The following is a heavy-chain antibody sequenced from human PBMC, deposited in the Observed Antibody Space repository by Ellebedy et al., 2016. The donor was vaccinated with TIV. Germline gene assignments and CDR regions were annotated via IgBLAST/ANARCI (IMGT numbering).Heavy chain of an antibody. CDR2: ISSSSSYI. CDR1: GFTFSSYS. V-gene: IGHV3-21*01. Sequence: PGGSLRLSCAASGFTFSSYSMNRVRQAPGKGLEWVSSISSSSSYIYYADSVKGRFTISRDNAKNSLYLQMNSLRAEDTAVYYCARDSTLSHGMDVWGQGTTVTVSS. D-gene: IGHD3-16*01. J-gene: IGHJ6*02. CDR3: ARDSTLSHGMDV.